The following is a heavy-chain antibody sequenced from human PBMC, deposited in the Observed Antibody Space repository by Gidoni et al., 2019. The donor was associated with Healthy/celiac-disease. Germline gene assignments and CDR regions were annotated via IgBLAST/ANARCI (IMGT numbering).Heavy chain of an antibody. V-gene: IGHV4-39*01. CDR3: ARGSSSWPSSDAFDI. D-gene: IGHD6-13*01. Sequence: QLQLQESGPGLVKPSETLSLTCTVSGGSISSSSYYWGWIRQPPGKGLEWIGSIYYSGSTYYNPSLKSRVTISVDTSKNQFSLKLSSVTAADTAVYYCARGSSSWPSSDAFDIWGQGTMVTVSS. CDR2: IYYSGST. J-gene: IGHJ3*02. CDR1: GGSISSSSYY.